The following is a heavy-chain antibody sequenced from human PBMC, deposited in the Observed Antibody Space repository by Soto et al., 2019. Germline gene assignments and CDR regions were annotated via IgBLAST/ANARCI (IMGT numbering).Heavy chain of an antibody. V-gene: IGHV3-30-3*01. CDR3: ASSPYYYGSAFDY. CDR1: GFTFSSYA. D-gene: IGHD3-10*01. Sequence: GGSLRLSCAASGFTFSSYAMHWVRQAPGKGLEWVAVISYDGSNKYYADSVKGRFTISRDNSKNTLYLQMNSLRAEDTAVYYCASSPYYYGSAFDYWGQGTLVTVSS. CDR2: ISYDGSNK. J-gene: IGHJ4*02.